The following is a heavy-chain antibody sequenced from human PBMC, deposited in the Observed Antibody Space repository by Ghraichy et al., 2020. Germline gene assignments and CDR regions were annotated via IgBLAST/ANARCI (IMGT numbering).Heavy chain of an antibody. Sequence: GGSLRLSCAASGFTFSSYAMHWVRQAPGKGLEWVALISYDGSNEFYADSVKGRFTISRDDSKNTLYLQMNSLRAEDPAVYYCARAPKRYDSFYYYYGLDVWGQGTTVTVSS. V-gene: IGHV3-30-3*01. CDR1: GFTFSSYA. CDR3: ARAPKRYDSFYYYYGLDV. CDR2: ISYDGSNE. D-gene: IGHD3-22*01. J-gene: IGHJ6*02.